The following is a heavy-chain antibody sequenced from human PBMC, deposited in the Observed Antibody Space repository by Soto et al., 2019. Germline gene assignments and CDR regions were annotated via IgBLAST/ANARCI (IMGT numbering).Heavy chain of an antibody. J-gene: IGHJ4*02. Sequence: GGSLRLSCAASGFTFSSYAMTWVRQAPGKGLEWVSTIGDSGGSTYYADSVKGRFTISRDNSENTLYLQMNSLRAEDTAVYYCAKDLRGFCSGGSCYNPVYFGYWGQGALVTVSS. CDR3: AKDLRGFCSGGSCYNPVYFGY. D-gene: IGHD2-15*01. CDR1: GFTFSSYA. CDR2: IGDSGGST. V-gene: IGHV3-23*01.